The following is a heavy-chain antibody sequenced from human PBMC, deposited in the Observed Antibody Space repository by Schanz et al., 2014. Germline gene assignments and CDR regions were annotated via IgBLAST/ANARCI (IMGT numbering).Heavy chain of an antibody. V-gene: IGHV3-30*04. CDR3: ARGDMVRGVFDY. J-gene: IGHJ4*02. D-gene: IGHD3-10*01. CDR2: ISSDGFNK. CDR1: RFTFSTYA. Sequence: QVQLVESGGGVVQPGGSLRLSCAASRFTFSTYAMHWVRQAPGKGLGWLAVISSDGFNKFYADSVKGRFTISRDNSKNTLYLQMNSPRTEDTAVYYCARGDMVRGVFDYWGQGTLVTVSS.